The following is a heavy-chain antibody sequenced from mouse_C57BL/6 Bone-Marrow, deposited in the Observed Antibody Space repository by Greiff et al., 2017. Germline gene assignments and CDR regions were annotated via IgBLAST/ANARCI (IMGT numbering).Heavy chain of an antibody. CDR2: ILPGSGCT. V-gene: IGHV1-9*01. D-gene: IGHD4-1*01. Sequence: QVQLQQSGAELMKPGASVKLSCKASGYTFTSYWIEWVKQRPGHGLEWIGEILPGSGCTNYNEKFKGKATFTADTSSNTAYMQLSSLTTEDSAVYYCARWGNWAAYYFDYWGQGTTLTVSA. CDR3: ARWGNWAAYYFDY. J-gene: IGHJ2*01. CDR1: GYTFTSYW.